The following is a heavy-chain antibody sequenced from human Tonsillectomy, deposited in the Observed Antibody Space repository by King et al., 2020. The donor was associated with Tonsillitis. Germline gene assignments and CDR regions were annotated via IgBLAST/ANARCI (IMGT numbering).Heavy chain of an antibody. CDR1: GYTFTNDFTLFY. J-gene: IGHJ4*02. Sequence: VQLVESGAEVKKPGASVRIACKASGYTFTNDFTLFYMHWVRQAPGQGLEWMGTINTRAGTTNYAQKFQGRVTMTRDTSTGTVYMELNSLTSEDTALYYCIREMSGGYFDYWGQGTLVTVSS. D-gene: IGHD3-16*01. CDR2: INTRAGTT. CDR3: IREMSGGYFDY. V-gene: IGHV1-46*03.